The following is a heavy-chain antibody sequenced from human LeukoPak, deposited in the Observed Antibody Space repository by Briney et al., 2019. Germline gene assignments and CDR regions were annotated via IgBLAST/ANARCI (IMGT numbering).Heavy chain of an antibody. J-gene: IGHJ4*02. CDR2: INNNGGST. CDR3: AKDRWVGGTSSFDY. Sequence: TGGSLRLSCAASGFTFSSYAMSWVRQAPGKGLEWVSGINNNGGSTYYADSVKGRFTISRDNSKNTLYLQMNSLRADDTAQYYCAKDRWVGGTSSFDYWGQGTLVTVSS. D-gene: IGHD1-26*01. V-gene: IGHV3-23*01. CDR1: GFTFSSYA.